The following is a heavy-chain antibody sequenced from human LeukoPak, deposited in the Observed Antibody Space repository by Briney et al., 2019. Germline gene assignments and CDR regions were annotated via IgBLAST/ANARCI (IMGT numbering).Heavy chain of an antibody. Sequence: SGGSLRLSCAASGFTFSSYAISWVRQAPGKGLEWVSAISGSGGSTNHADSVKGRFTISRDNSKNTLYLQMNSLRAEDTAVYYCAKVWTAYSDDYFDYWGQGTLVTVSS. CDR2: ISGSGGST. V-gene: IGHV3-23*01. CDR3: AKVWTAYSDDYFDY. D-gene: IGHD3/OR15-3a*01. CDR1: GFTFSSYA. J-gene: IGHJ4*02.